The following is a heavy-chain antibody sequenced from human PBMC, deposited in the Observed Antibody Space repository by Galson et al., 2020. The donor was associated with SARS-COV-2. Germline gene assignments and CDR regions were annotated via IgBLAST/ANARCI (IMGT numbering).Heavy chain of an antibody. Sequence: TGGSLRLSCAASGFTFSSYGMHWVRQAPGKGLEWVAVIWYDGSNKYYADSVKGRFTISRDNSKNTLYLQMNSLRAEDTAVYYCARDGTVLRYFDWLYRKDNWFDPWGQGTLVTVSS. CDR1: GFTFSSYG. CDR3: ARDGTVLRYFDWLYRKDNWFDP. D-gene: IGHD3-9*01. V-gene: IGHV3-33*01. J-gene: IGHJ5*02. CDR2: IWYDGSNK.